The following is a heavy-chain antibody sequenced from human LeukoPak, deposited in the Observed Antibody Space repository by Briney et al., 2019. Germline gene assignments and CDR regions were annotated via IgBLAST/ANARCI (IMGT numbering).Heavy chain of an antibody. D-gene: IGHD6-13*01. Sequence: PGGSLRLSCAASGFSFSKYWMNWVRQAPGKELEWVATISQDGSQKYLADFVKGRFTISRDNARNSLYLQMTSLRGDDTAVYYCVRSKVVAEAGKSWFDPWGQGTRVTVTS. CDR2: ISQDGSQK. CDR1: GFSFSKYW. V-gene: IGHV3-7*01. CDR3: VRSKVVAEAGKSWFDP. J-gene: IGHJ5*01.